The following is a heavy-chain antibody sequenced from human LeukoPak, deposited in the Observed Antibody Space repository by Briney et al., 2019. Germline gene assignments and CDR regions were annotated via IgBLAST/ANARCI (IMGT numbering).Heavy chain of an antibody. V-gene: IGHV4-61*02. J-gene: IGHJ4*02. D-gene: IGHD3-10*01. CDR3: ARGDEIRDYYGSGSPVDY. CDR2: IYTSGST. Sequence: SETLSLTCTVSGGSISSGSYYWSWIRQPAGKGLEWIGRIYTSGSTNYNPSLKSRVTISVDTSKNQFSLKLSSVTAADTAVYYCARGDEIRDYYGSGSPVDYWGQGTLVTVSS. CDR1: GGSISSGSYY.